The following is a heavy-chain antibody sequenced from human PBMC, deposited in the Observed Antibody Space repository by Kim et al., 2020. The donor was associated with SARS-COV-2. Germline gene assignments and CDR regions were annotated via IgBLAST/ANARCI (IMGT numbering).Heavy chain of an antibody. CDR1: GYSFSNYW. J-gene: IGHJ5*02. D-gene: IGHD2-2*01. V-gene: IGHV5-51*01. CDR2: IYPGDSNT. CDR3: ARQITPCTDCYATWFDR. Sequence: GESLKISCKGSGYSFSNYWIGWVRQMPGKGLERMGIIYPGDSNTTYNPSFQGRVTISADKSITTAFLQWSNLKASDTAMYYCARQITPCTDCYATWFDRW.